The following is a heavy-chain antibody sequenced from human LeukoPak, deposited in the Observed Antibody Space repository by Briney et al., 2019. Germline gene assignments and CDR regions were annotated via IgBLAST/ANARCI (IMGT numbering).Heavy chain of an antibody. CDR1: GYTFTSYA. CDR3: ARADMSPGDYGIDY. V-gene: IGHV1-18*01. Sequence: ASVKVSCKASGYTFTSYAIRWVRQAPGQGLEWMGWISAYNGNTNYAQKFQDRVTMTSDTSTSTTYMELRSLGSDDTAVYFCARADMSPGDYGIDYWGQGTRVTVSS. CDR2: ISAYNGNT. D-gene: IGHD4-17*01. J-gene: IGHJ4*02.